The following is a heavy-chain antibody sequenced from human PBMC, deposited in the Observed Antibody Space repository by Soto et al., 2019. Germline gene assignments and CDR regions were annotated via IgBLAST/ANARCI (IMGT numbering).Heavy chain of an antibody. Sequence: GASVKVSCKASGGTFSSYAISWVRQAPGQGLEWMGGIIPIFGTANYAQKFQGRVTITADESTSTAYMELSSLRSEDTAVYYCAREGDPLVDPAEPNWFDPWGQGTLVTVSS. CDR3: AREGDPLVDPAEPNWFDP. CDR1: GGTFSSYA. V-gene: IGHV1-69*13. CDR2: IIPIFGTA. D-gene: IGHD2-15*01. J-gene: IGHJ5*02.